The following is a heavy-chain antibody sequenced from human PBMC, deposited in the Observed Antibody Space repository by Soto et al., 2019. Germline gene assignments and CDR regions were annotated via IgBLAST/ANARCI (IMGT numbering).Heavy chain of an antibody. Sequence: GGSLRLSCAASGFTFSSYAMSWVRQAPGKGLEWVSAISGSGGSTYYADSVKGRFTISRDNSKNTLYLQMNSLRAEDTAVYYCAKSGSSGSSWYRDYYYMDVWGKGTTVTVSS. V-gene: IGHV3-23*01. J-gene: IGHJ6*03. CDR2: ISGSGGST. CDR1: GFTFSSYA. CDR3: AKSGSSGSSWYRDYYYMDV. D-gene: IGHD6-13*01.